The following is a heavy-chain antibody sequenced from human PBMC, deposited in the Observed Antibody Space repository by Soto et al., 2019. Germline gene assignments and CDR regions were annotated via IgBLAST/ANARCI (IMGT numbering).Heavy chain of an antibody. CDR1: GYTFTSYG. D-gene: IGHD3-10*01. V-gene: IGHV1-18*01. CDR3: ARIVPYYYGSGSYYPPDY. CDR2: ISAYNGNT. J-gene: IGHJ4*02. Sequence: ASVKVSCKASGYTFTSYGISWVRQAPGQGLEWMGWISAYNGNTNYAQKLQGRVTMTTDTSTSTAYMELRSLRSDDTAVYYCARIVPYYYGSGSYYPPDYWGQGTLVTVSS.